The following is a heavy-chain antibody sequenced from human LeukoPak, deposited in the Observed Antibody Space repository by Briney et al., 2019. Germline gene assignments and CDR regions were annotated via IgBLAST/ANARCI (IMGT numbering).Heavy chain of an antibody. CDR2: IYYSGST. CDR3: ASHRDIVANFDY. J-gene: IGHJ4*02. Sequence: SGTLSLTCTVSGGSISSYYWSWIRQPPGKGLEWIGYIYYSGSTNYNPSLKSRVTISVDTSKNRFSLKLSSVTAADTAVYYCASHRDIVANFDYWGQGTLVTVSS. V-gene: IGHV4-59*01. D-gene: IGHD5-12*01. CDR1: GGSISSYY.